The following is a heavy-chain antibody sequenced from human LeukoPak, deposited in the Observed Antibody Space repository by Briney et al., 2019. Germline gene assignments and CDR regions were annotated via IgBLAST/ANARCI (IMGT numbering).Heavy chain of an antibody. V-gene: IGHV1-8*01. CDR3: ARGDPYYYGSGSTFDY. CDR1: GYPFTSYD. Sequence: GASVKVSCKASGYPFTSYDINWVRQATGQGLEWMGWINPNSGHTGYAQKFQGRVTMTRNTSISTAYMELSSQRSEDTAVYYCARGDPYYYGSGSTFDYWRQGTLVSVSS. J-gene: IGHJ4*02. CDR2: INPNSGHT. D-gene: IGHD3-10*01.